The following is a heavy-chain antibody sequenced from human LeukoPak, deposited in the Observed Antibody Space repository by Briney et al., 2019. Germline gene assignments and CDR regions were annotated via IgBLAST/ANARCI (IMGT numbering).Heavy chain of an antibody. V-gene: IGHV3-13*01. D-gene: IGHD6-6*01. J-gene: IGHJ6*02. CDR3: AREWRGIASHYHGMDV. Sequence: GGSLRLSCAASGFTFSSYSMNWVRQAAGRGLEWVSALGTNRDAYYLGSVRGRFTISRDNVKNSLYLQMNSLGVEDTAVYYCAREWRGIASHYHGMDVWGQGTTVTVTS. CDR2: LGTNRDA. CDR1: GFTFSSYS.